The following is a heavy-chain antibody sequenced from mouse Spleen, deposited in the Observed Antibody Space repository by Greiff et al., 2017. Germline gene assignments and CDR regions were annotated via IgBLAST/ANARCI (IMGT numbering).Heavy chain of an antibody. Sequence: EVQGVESGGGLVKLGGSLKLSCAASGFTFSSYAMSWVRQTPEKRLEWVATISSGGGNTYYPDSVKGRFTISRDNAKNTLYLQMSSLKSEDTAMYYCAQILRLYAMDYWGQGTSVTVSS. CDR1: GFTFSSYA. J-gene: IGHJ4*01. D-gene: IGHD1-2*01. CDR3: AQILRLYAMDY. V-gene: IGHV5-9-3*01. CDR2: ISSGGGNT.